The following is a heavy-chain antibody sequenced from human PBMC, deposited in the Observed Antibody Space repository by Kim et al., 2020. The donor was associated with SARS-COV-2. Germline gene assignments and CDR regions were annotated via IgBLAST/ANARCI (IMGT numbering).Heavy chain of an antibody. D-gene: IGHD2-2*01. CDR3: ARDRASSHHGMDV. V-gene: IGHV3-11*06. Sequence: YADSVKGRFTISRDNAKNSLYLQMNSLRAEDTAVYYCARDRASSHHGMDVWGQGTTVTVSS. J-gene: IGHJ6*02.